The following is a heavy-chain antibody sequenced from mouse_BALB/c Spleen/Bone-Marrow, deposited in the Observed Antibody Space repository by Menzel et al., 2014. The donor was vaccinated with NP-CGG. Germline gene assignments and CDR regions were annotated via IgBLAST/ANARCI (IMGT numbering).Heavy chain of an antibody. CDR1: GYTFTSYY. Sequence: QVQLQQSGPELVKPGASVKMSCKASGYTFTSYYIHWVKQRPGQGLEWIGWIYPGDGSTKYNEKFKGKTTLTAGKSSSTVYMLLSSLTSEDSAIYFCARDDYGYWGQGTLVTVSA. V-gene: IGHV1S56*01. CDR3: ARDDYGY. J-gene: IGHJ3*01. CDR2: IYPGDGST. D-gene: IGHD2-4*01.